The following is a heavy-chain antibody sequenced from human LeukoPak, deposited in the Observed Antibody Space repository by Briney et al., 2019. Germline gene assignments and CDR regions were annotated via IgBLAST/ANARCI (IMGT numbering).Heavy chain of an antibody. CDR1: GFTFSSYG. CDR3: AREGTRMVRGVRYYGMDV. J-gene: IGHJ6*02. CDR2: IWYDGSNK. D-gene: IGHD3-10*01. V-gene: IGHV3-33*01. Sequence: GRSLRLSCAASGFTFSSYGMHWVRQAPGRGLEWVAVIWYDGSNKYYADSVKGRFTISRDNSKNTLYLQMNSLRAEDTAVYYCAREGTRMVRGVRYYGMDVWGQGTTVTVSS.